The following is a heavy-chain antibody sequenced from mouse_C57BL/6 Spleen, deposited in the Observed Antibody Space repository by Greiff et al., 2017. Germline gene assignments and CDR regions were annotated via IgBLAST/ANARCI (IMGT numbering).Heavy chain of an antibody. CDR2: ISSGSSTI. Sequence: EVQVVESGGGLVKPGGSLKLSCAASGFTFSDYGMHWVRQAPEKGLEWVAYISSGSSTIYYADTVKGRFTISRDKANNTLFLQMTSLRSEDTAMYYCATDGYYGAMDYWGQGTSVTVSS. CDR1: GFTFSDYG. V-gene: IGHV5-17*01. CDR3: ATDGYYGAMDY. D-gene: IGHD2-3*01. J-gene: IGHJ4*01.